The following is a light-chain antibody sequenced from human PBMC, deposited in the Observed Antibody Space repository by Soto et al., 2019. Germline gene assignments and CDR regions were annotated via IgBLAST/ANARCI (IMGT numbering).Light chain of an antibody. Sequence: SVLTQPASVCGSPGQSITISCTGTSTDVGGYNYVSWYQQHPGKAPKLMIYEVSNRPSGVSNRFSGSKSGNTASLTISGLQAEDEADYYCSSYTTSSTQVFGTGTKVTVL. CDR3: SSYTTSSTQV. V-gene: IGLV2-14*01. J-gene: IGLJ1*01. CDR1: STDVGGYNY. CDR2: EVS.